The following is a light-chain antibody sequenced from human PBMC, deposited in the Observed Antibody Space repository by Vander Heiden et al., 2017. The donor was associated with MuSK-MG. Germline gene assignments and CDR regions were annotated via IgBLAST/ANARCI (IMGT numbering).Light chain of an antibody. Sequence: QSALTQPASVSGSPGQSITISCTGTSHDVGNYNFVSWYQQHPGKAPKLIIYAVTKRPSGVANRFSGSKSGNTASLTISGLQTEDEAEYYCCSYAGSSTHVFGTGTKVTVL. CDR2: AVT. CDR3: CSYAGSSTHV. J-gene: IGLJ1*01. CDR1: SHDVGNYNF. V-gene: IGLV2-23*02.